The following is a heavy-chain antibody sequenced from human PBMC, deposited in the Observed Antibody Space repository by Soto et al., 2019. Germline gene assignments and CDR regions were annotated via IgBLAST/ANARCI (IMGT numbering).Heavy chain of an antibody. CDR3: ARDPVGSSSGWFDP. Sequence: SETLSLTCAVSGGSISSGGYSWSWIRQPSGKGLEWIGYIYHSGSTYYNPSLKSRVTISVDRSKNQFSLKLSSVTAADTAVYYCARDPVGSSSGWFDPWGQGTLVTVSS. CDR1: GGSISSGGYS. CDR2: IYHSGST. D-gene: IGHD6-6*01. J-gene: IGHJ5*02. V-gene: IGHV4-30-2*01.